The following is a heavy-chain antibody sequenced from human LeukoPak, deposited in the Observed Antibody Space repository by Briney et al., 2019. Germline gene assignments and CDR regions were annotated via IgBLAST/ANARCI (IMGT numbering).Heavy chain of an antibody. CDR2: ISSSSSYI. D-gene: IGHD2-2*01. J-gene: IGHJ4*02. Sequence: PGGSLRLSCAASGFTFSSYSMNWVRRAPGKGLEWVSSISSSSSYIYYADSVKGRFTISRDNAKNSLYLQMNSLRAEDTAVYYCARGERGYCSSTSCYSFDYWGQGTLVTVSS. CDR1: GFTFSSYS. V-gene: IGHV3-21*01. CDR3: ARGERGYCSSTSCYSFDY.